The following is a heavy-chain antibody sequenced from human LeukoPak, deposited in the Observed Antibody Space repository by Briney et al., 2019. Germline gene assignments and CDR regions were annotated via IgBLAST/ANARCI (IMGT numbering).Heavy chain of an antibody. Sequence: GASVKVSCKASGGTFSSYAISWVRQVPGQGLEWMGGIIPIFGTANYAQKFQGRVTITADESTSTAYMELSSLRSEDTAVYYCAGWDIVVVPAARGWFDPWGQGTLVTVSS. CDR2: IIPIFGTA. CDR3: AGWDIVVVPAARGWFDP. V-gene: IGHV1-69*13. D-gene: IGHD2-2*01. CDR1: GGTFSSYA. J-gene: IGHJ5*02.